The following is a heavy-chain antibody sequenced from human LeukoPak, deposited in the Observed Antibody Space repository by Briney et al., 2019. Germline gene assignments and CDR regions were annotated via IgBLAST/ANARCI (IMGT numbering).Heavy chain of an antibody. CDR2: ISWNSGSI. D-gene: IGHD2-21*01. V-gene: IGHV3-9*01. CDR1: GFTFDDYA. J-gene: IGHJ4*02. CDR3: AKDRLTGVW. Sequence: GGSLRLSCAASGFTFDDYAMHWVRQAPGKGLVWVSGISWNSGSIGYADSVKGRFTISRDNAKNSLYLQMNSLRAEDTALYYCAKDRLTGVWWGQGTLVTVSS.